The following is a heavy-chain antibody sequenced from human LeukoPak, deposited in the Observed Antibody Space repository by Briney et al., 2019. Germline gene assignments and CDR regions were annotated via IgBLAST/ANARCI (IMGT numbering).Heavy chain of an antibody. CDR2: IYDSGST. CDR1: GGSISSYY. Sequence: SETLSLTCTVSGGSISSYYWSWIRQPPGKGLEWIGFIYDSGSTYYNPSLKSRVTISVDTSKNQFSLKLSSVTAADTAVYYCAREMATNAFDIWGQGTMVTVSS. J-gene: IGHJ3*02. D-gene: IGHD5-24*01. V-gene: IGHV4-59*12. CDR3: AREMATNAFDI.